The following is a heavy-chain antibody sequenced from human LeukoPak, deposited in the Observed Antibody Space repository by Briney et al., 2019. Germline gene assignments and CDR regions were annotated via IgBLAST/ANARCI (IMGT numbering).Heavy chain of an antibody. CDR2: IIPIFGTA. V-gene: IGHV1-69*05. CDR1: GGTFSSYA. D-gene: IGHD2-2*01. J-gene: IGHJ5*02. Sequence: SVKVSCKASGGTFSSYAISWVRQAPGQGLEWMGRIIPIFGTANYAQKFQGRVTITTDESTSTAYMELSSLRSEDTAVYYCAGERDCSSTSCYDPWGQGTLVTVSS. CDR3: AGERDCSSTSCYDP.